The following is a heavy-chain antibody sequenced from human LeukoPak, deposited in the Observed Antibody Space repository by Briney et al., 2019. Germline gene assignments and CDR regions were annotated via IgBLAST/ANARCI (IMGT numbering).Heavy chain of an antibody. D-gene: IGHD2-8*01. CDR2: INHSGST. Sequence: KPSETLSLTCAVYGGSFSGYYWSWIRQPPGKGLEWIGEINHSGSTNYNPSLKSRVTISVDTSKNQFSLKLSSVTAADTAVYYCARSMVYANGVFDYWGQGTLVTVSS. J-gene: IGHJ4*02. CDR1: GGSFSGYY. V-gene: IGHV4-34*01. CDR3: ARSMVYANGVFDY.